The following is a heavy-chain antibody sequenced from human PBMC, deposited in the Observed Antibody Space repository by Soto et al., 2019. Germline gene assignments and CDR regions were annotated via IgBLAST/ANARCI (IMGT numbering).Heavy chain of an antibody. CDR1: RDSVSSNSAV. D-gene: IGHD2-2*01. CDR3: ARGRVDNWFDP. J-gene: IGHJ5*02. V-gene: IGHV6-1*01. Sequence: SQTLSLTCAISRDSVSSNSAVWTWISHSPSRGLEWLGRTYYRSKCYNDYAVSLKSRITINPDTSKNQFSLQLNSVTPEDTAVYYCARGRVDNWFDPWGQGTLVTVSS. CDR2: TYYRSKCYN.